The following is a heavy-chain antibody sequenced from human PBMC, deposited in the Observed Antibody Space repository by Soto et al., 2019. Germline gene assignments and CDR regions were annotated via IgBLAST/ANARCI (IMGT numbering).Heavy chain of an antibody. CDR2: ISYDGNNK. J-gene: IGHJ6*02. D-gene: IGHD3-10*01. CDR1: GFTYSTYT. Sequence: GGSLRLSCAASGFTYSTYTMHWVRQAPGKGLEWVAVISYDGNNKFYADSVKGRFTISRDNSKNTLYLQMNSLRAEDTAVYYCARDEGLGVNYYYYGMDVWGQGTTVTVSS. CDR3: ARDEGLGVNYYYYGMDV. V-gene: IGHV3-30-3*01.